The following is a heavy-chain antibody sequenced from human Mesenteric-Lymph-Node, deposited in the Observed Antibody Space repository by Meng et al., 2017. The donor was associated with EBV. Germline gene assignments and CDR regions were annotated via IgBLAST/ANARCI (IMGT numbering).Heavy chain of an antibody. J-gene: IGHJ4*02. CDR2: INHSGST. CDR1: GGSFSGYY. D-gene: IGHD3-10*01. CDR3: ARGYGSGHL. V-gene: IGHV4-34*01. Sequence: VQLQQWGAGLLKPSETLSLTCAVYGGSFSGYYWSWIRQPPGKGLEWIGEINHSGSTNYNPSLKSRVTISVDTSKNQLSLKLSSVTAADTAAYYCARGYGSGHLWGQGTLVTVSS.